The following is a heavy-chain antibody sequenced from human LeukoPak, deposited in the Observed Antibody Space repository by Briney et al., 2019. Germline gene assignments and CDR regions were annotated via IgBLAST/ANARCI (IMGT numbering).Heavy chain of an antibody. CDR3: ARGGWELSY. CDR2: IYSGGLT. V-gene: IGHV3-53*01. D-gene: IGHD1-26*01. CDR1: GFTFRSYG. J-gene: IGHJ4*02. Sequence: GGSLRLSCAASGFTFRSYGMHWVRQAPGKGLEWVSVIYSGGLTYYADSVKGRFTISRDNSKNTLYLQMNSLRAEDTAVYYCARGGWELSYWGQGTLVTVSS.